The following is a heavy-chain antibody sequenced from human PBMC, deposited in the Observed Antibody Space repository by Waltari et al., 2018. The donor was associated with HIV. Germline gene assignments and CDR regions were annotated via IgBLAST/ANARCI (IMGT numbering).Heavy chain of an antibody. CDR3: ASAAGPFDD. CDR1: GLIFSIYG. J-gene: IGHJ4*02. CDR2: ILFDGSNK. V-gene: IGHV3-33*03. Sequence: QVQLVESGVGVVQPGRSLRLSCEASGLIFSIYGMHWVRQAPGRLLEWVAVILFDGSNKYYADAVKGRFTISRDNSKNTRDLQMNSLRAEDTAVYYCASAAGPFDDWSQGTLVTVSS. D-gene: IGHD6-13*01.